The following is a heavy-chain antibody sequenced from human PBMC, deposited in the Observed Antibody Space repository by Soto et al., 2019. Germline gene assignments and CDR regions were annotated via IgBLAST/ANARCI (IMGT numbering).Heavy chain of an antibody. Sequence: EVQVVESGGGLIQPGGSLRLSCAASGFVVSETYMSWVRQAPGRGLQWVSFTYSGGSTYYADSVKGRCTISRDSSRNTLYLQMNSLRVEDTAVYYCARDCGGGSCYPALGAWGQGTLVTVSS. J-gene: IGHJ5*02. CDR1: GFVVSETY. V-gene: IGHV3-53*01. D-gene: IGHD2-15*01. CDR3: ARDCGGGSCYPALGA. CDR2: TYSGGST.